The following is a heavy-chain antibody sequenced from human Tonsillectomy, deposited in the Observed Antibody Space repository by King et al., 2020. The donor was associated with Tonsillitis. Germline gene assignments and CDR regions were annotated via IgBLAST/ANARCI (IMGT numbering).Heavy chain of an antibody. D-gene: IGHD2-2*01. Sequence: VQLVESGGGLVKPGGSLRLSCAASGFTFSNAWMSWVRQAPGKGLEWVGRIKSKTDGGTIDYAAPVKGRFTISRDDSKNTLYLQMNSLKTEDTAVYYCTTEAFDCSSTSCYYYYYYYMDVWGKGTTVTVSS. V-gene: IGHV3-15*01. J-gene: IGHJ6*03. CDR3: TTEAFDCSSTSCYYYYYYYMDV. CDR2: IKSKTDGGTI. CDR1: GFTFSNAW.